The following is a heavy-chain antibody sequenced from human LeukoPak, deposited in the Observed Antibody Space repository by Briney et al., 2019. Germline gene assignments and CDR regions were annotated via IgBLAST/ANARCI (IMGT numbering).Heavy chain of an antibody. CDR3: ARLASGSYGPLTPFDY. J-gene: IGHJ4*02. CDR2: IYYSGST. V-gene: IGHV4-59*08. CDR1: GGSISSYY. D-gene: IGHD1-26*01. Sequence: ASETLSLTCTVSGGSISSYYWSWIRQPPGKGQEWIGVIYYSGSTNYNPSLKSRVTISVDTSKNQFSLRLSSVTAADTAVYYSARLASGSYGPLTPFDYWGQGTLVTVSS.